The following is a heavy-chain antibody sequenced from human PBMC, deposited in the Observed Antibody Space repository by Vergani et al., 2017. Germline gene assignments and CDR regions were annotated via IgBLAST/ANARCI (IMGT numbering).Heavy chain of an antibody. J-gene: IGHJ6*02. CDR2: INPNSGGT. V-gene: IGHV1-2*02. CDR1: GYTFTGYY. CDR3: AREAIVVVPAAILGMDV. D-gene: IGHD2-2*01. Sequence: QVQLVQSGAEVKKPGASVKVSCKASGYTFTGYYMHWVRQAPGQGLEWMGWINPNSGGTNYAQKFQGRVTMTRDTSISTAYMELSRLRSDDTAVYYCAREAIVVVPAAILGMDVWGRGTTVTVSS.